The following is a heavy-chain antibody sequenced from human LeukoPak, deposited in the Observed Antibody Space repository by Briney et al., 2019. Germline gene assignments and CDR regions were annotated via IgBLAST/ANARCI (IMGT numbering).Heavy chain of an antibody. CDR1: GYTFTSYD. J-gene: IGHJ5*02. CDR3: ARVLWFGELVLVGFDP. CDR2: RNPNSGNT. V-gene: IGHV1-8*01. D-gene: IGHD3-10*01. Sequence: ASVKVSCKASGYTFTSYDINWVRQATGQGLEWMGWRNPNSGNTGYAQKFQGRVTMTRITSISTAYMELSSLRSEDTAVYYCARVLWFGELVLVGFDPWGQGTLVTVSS.